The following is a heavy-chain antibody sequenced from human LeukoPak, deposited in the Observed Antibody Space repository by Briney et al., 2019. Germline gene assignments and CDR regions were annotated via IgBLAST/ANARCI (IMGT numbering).Heavy chain of an antibody. Sequence: FSTSALKSAGESPGKRLQWVSSISSSSSYIYYADSVKGRFSISRDNAKNSLYLQMNSLRAEDTAVYYCAREGFGELSVDVWGQGTTVTVSS. CDR1: FSTSA. J-gene: IGHJ6*02. V-gene: IGHV3-21*01. CDR2: ISSSSSYI. CDR3: AREGFGELSVDV. D-gene: IGHD3-10*01.